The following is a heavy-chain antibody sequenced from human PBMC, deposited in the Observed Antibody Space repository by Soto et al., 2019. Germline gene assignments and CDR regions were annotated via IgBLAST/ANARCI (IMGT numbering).Heavy chain of an antibody. D-gene: IGHD3-3*01. J-gene: IGHJ6*02. CDR3: ARGRITIFGVVNTYYYGMDV. CDR1: GGSFSGYY. V-gene: IGHV4-34*01. Sequence: PSETLSLTCAVYGGSFSGYYWSWIRQPAGKGLEWIGEINHSGSTNYNPSLKSRVTISVDTSKNQFSLKLSSVTAADTAVYYCARGRITIFGVVNTYYYGMDVWGQGTTVTVSS. CDR2: INHSGST.